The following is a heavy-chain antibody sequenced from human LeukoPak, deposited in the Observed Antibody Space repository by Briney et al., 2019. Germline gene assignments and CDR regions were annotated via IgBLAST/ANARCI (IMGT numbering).Heavy chain of an antibody. V-gene: IGHV3-21*01. CDR3: ARGLGYCSSTRCSPGYYMDV. D-gene: IGHD2-2*01. J-gene: IGHJ6*03. Sequence: GGSLSLSCAASGFTFSDFGMNWVRQAPGKRLEWVARISSSGAYISYADSAKGRFTISRDNAKNSLYLQMNSLGADDRAVYFCARGLGYCSSTRCSPGYYMDVWGKGTTVTVSS. CDR1: GFTFSDFG. CDR2: ISSSGAYI.